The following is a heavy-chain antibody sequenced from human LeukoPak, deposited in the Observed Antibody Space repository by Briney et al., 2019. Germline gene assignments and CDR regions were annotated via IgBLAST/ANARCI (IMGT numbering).Heavy chain of an antibody. CDR2: INHSGST. J-gene: IGHJ3*02. D-gene: IGHD2-21*02. CDR3: ARDTALWTFDI. CDR1: GFTFSSYA. V-gene: IGHV4-34*01. Sequence: GSLRLSCAASGFTFSSYAMSWVRQPPGKGLEWIGEINHSGSTNYNPSLKSRVTMSVDRSKNQFSLKMTSVTAADTAMYYCARDTALWTFDIWGQGTMVTVSS.